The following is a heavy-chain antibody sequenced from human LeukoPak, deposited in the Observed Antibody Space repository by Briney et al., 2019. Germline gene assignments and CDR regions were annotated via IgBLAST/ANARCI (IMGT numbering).Heavy chain of an antibody. J-gene: IGHJ4*02. CDR2: IYHSGST. D-gene: IGHD2-21*01. CDR1: GYSISSGYY. Sequence: PSETLSLTCAVSGYSISSGYYWGWIRQPPGKGLEWIGSIYHSGSTYYNPSLKSRVTISVDTSKNQFSLKLSSVTAADTAVYYCARHTRVEHIVVSGTFDYWGQGTLVTVSS. V-gene: IGHV4-38-2*01. CDR3: ARHTRVEHIVVSGTFDY.